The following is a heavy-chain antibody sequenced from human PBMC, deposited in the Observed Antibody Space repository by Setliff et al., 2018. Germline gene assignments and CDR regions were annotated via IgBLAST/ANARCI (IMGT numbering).Heavy chain of an antibody. V-gene: IGHV1-46*01. Sequence: ASVKVSCKATGYTLSRHYMHWVRQAPGQGLEWMGIINPGGGSASIVQKLQGRVTMTSGTSTSTVYLDLSGLTSEDTAVYYCARAGVAATARKGLLEYWGQGTLVTVSS. D-gene: IGHD6-13*01. J-gene: IGHJ1*01. CDR2: INPGGGSA. CDR1: GYTLSRHY. CDR3: ARAGVAATARKGLLEY.